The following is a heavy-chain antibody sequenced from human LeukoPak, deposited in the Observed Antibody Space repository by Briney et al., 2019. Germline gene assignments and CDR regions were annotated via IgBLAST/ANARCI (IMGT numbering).Heavy chain of an antibody. J-gene: IGHJ4*02. CDR3: ASPDCSSTSCYPTGFDY. CDR2: LYSIGHT. V-gene: IGHV4-31*03. D-gene: IGHD2-2*01. CDR1: GGSISSGANY. Sequence: SQTLSLTCTVSGGSISSGANYWSWIRQRPGRGLEWIGYLYSIGHTYYNPSLKSRALVSVDMPKKQFSLKLTSVTAADTAVYYCASPDCSSTSCYPTGFDYWGQGTLVTVSS.